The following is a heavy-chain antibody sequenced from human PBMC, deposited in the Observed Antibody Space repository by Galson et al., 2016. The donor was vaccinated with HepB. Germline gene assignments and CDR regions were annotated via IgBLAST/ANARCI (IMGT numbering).Heavy chain of an antibody. V-gene: IGHV4-39*01. D-gene: IGHD4-17*01. Sequence: SETLSLTCFVSGFSVRGSNYHWGWIRQSPGKGLEWVGSITYSGTTYYHPSPKSRVTVSVDTSRDHFSLMWESVTAADTAVYFCARQHPTGDAPDLRGQGTLVTVSS. CDR3: ARQHPTGDAPDL. CDR2: ITYSGTT. CDR1: GFSVRGSNYH. J-gene: IGHJ5*02.